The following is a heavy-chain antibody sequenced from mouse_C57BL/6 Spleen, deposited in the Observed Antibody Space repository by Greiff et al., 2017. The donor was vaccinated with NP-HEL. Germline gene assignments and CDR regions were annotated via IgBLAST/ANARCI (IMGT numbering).Heavy chain of an antibody. CDR2: ISYSGST. J-gene: IGHJ4*01. CDR1: GYSITSDY. Sequence: EVQLVESGPGLAKPSQTLSLTCSVTGYSITSDYWNWIRKFPGNKLEYMGYISYSGSTYYNPSLKSRISITRDTSKNQYYLQLNSVTTEDTATYYCASSHYYGSSDRAMDYWGQGTSVTVSS. CDR3: ASSHYYGSSDRAMDY. D-gene: IGHD1-1*01. V-gene: IGHV3-8*01.